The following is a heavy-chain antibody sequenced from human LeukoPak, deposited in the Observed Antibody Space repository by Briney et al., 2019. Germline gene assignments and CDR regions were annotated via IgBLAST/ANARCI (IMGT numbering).Heavy chain of an antibody. CDR3: ARGHYGDGAFDI. D-gene: IGHD4-17*01. V-gene: IGHV4-59*01. Sequence: SETLSLTCAVYGGSFSSYYWSWIRQPPGKGLEWIGYIYYSGSTNYNPSLKSRVTIPVDTSKNQFSLKLSSVTAADTAVYYCARGHYGDGAFDIWGQGTMVTVSS. CDR2: IYYSGST. CDR1: GGSFSSYY. J-gene: IGHJ3*02.